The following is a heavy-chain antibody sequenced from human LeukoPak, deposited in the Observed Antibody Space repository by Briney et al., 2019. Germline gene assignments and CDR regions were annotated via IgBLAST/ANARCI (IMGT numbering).Heavy chain of an antibody. CDR1: GFTLSNYW. V-gene: IGHV3-7*01. D-gene: IGHD5-24*01. CDR3: VRGSGWLQEY. J-gene: IGHJ4*02. Sequence: GGSLRLSCAASGFTLSNYWMSWVRQAPGKGLKWVAIIKQDGSEKYYVDSVEGRFTISRHNTKNSLYLQMNSLRVEDTAVYYCVRGSGWLQEYWGQGTLVTVSS. CDR2: IKQDGSEK.